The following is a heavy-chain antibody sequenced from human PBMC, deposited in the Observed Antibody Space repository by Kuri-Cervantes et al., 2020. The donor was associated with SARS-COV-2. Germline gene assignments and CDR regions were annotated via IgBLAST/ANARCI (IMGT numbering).Heavy chain of an antibody. CDR2: IYYSGST. V-gene: IGHV4-39*07. D-gene: IGHD3-9*01. CDR1: GASISSSSYY. J-gene: IGHJ4*02. Sequence: GSRRLSCTVSGASISSSSYYWGWIRQPPGKGLEWIGSIYYSGSTYYNPTLKSRVTISIDTSKNQFSLKLSSVTASDTAVYYCSKECDILTPYFDYWGKGTLVTVSS. CDR3: SKECDILTPYFDY.